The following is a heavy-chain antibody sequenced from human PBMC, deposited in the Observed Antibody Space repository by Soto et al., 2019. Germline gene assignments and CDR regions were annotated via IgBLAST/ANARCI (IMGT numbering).Heavy chain of an antibody. D-gene: IGHD6-19*01. J-gene: IGHJ4*02. Sequence: GASVKVSCKASGGTFSSYAISWVRQAPGQGLEWMGGIIPIFGTANYAQKFQGRVTITADESTSTAYMELSSLRSEDTAVYYCARSPGIAVAGILYYFDYWGQGTLVTVSS. CDR3: ARSPGIAVAGILYYFDY. V-gene: IGHV1-69*13. CDR2: IIPIFGTA. CDR1: GGTFSSYA.